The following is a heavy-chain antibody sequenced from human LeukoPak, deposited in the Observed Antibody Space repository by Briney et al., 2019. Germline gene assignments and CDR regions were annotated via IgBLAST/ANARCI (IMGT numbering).Heavy chain of an antibody. Sequence: GGSLRLSCAASGFTFSNAYMSWVRQAPGKGLEWVGRIKSKADGGTADYAAPVKGRFTVSRDDSKNTLYLQMNSLKTEDTAFYYCSTDGGSYWGQGTLVTVSS. CDR1: GFTFSNAY. CDR3: STDGGSY. CDR2: IKSKADGGTA. D-gene: IGHD4-23*01. V-gene: IGHV3-15*01. J-gene: IGHJ4*02.